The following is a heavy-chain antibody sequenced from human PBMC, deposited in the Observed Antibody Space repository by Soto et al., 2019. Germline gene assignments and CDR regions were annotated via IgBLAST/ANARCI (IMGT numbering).Heavy chain of an antibody. CDR2: ISYDGSNK. CDR3: ARDISSGWYDTLDY. CDR1: GFTFSSYA. J-gene: IGHJ4*02. D-gene: IGHD6-19*01. Sequence: LRLSCAASGFTFSSYAMHWVRQAPGKGLEWVAVISYDGSNKYYADSVKGRFTISRDNSKNTLYLQMNSLRAEDTAVYYCARDISSGWYDTLDYWGQGTLVTVSS. V-gene: IGHV3-30-3*01.